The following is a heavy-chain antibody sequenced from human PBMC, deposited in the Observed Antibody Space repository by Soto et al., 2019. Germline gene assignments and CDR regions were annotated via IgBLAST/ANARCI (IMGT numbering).Heavy chain of an antibody. CDR2: ISYSGSP. D-gene: IGHD2-15*01. CDR3: AALLGHCSGGTCFLCWFGP. V-gene: IGHV4-39*01. J-gene: IGHJ5*02. Sequence: PSETLCLTCTVAGGPISSESDCWGWIRQPSGKGLEWVGTISYSGSPFFNPSLKGRATLSVDTSKNQFSLRLSAVTAADSAVYFCAALLGHCSGGTCFLCWFGPCGEGALVTVSS. CDR1: GGPISSESDC.